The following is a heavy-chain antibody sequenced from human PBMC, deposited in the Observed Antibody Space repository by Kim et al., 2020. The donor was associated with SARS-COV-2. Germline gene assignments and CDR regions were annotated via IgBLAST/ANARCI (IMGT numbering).Heavy chain of an antibody. CDR2: INNDGTST. CDR3: ARGNSHAFDM. Sequence: GGSLRLSCEASGFASSSYWMHWVRQPPGKGLVWVSRINNDGTSTTNADSVKGRFTISRDNAKNTLYLQMNSLRADDTAVYYCARGNSHAFDMWGQGTMVTVSS. CDR1: GFASSSYW. J-gene: IGHJ3*02. D-gene: IGHD4-4*01. V-gene: IGHV3-74*01.